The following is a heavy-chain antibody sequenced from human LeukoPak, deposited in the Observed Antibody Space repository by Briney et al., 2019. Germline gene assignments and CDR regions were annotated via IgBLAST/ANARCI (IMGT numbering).Heavy chain of an antibody. CDR1: GFTFGTYG. CDR2: ITTSSRYI. CDR3: ARDYSPPHYFDTTGYFDD. J-gene: IGHJ4*02. D-gene: IGHD3-22*01. V-gene: IGHV3-21*01. Sequence: GGSLRLSCAASGFTFGTYGMNWVRQAPGKGLEWVSSITTSSRYIYYADSVKGRFTISRDNAKNSLYLQMNSLRAEDTAVYYCARDYSPPHYFDTTGYFDDWGQGTLVTVSS.